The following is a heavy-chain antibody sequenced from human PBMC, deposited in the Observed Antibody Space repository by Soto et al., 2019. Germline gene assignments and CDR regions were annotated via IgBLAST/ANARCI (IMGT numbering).Heavy chain of an antibody. CDR2: INSDGSST. J-gene: IGHJ4*02. D-gene: IGHD5-18*01. CDR1: GFTFSGYW. V-gene: IGHV3-74*01. Sequence: GGSLRLSCAASGFTFSGYWMHWVRQAPGKGLVWVSRINSDGSSTSYADSVKGRFTISRDNAKNTLYLQMNSLRAEDTALYYCAVTPWIQLWSFDYWGRGTLVTVSS. CDR3: AVTPWIQLWSFDY.